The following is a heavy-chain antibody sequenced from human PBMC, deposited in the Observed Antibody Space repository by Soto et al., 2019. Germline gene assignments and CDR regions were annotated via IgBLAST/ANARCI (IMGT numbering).Heavy chain of an antibody. Sequence: QVHLVQSGAEVKNPGASVKVSCKGSGYDFTTYGITWVRQAPGQGLEWMAWISAHNGNTNYAPNLQGRVTVTRDTVTSTPYIVLRRLRSEDTPVYYCARRGYGDYWGQGALVTVYS. J-gene: IGHJ4*02. V-gene: IGHV1-18*01. D-gene: IGHD1-1*01. CDR2: ISAHNGNT. CDR1: GYDFTTYG. CDR3: ARRGYGDY.